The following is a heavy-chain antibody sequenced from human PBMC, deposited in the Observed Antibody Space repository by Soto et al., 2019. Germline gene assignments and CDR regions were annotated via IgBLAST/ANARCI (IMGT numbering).Heavy chain of an antibody. V-gene: IGHV4-31*02. J-gene: IGHJ4*02. CDR3: ARGIQVVYANYFDY. CDR2: IYYSGST. Sequence: PSETLSLTCTVSGGSISSGGYYWSWIRQHPGKGLEWIGYIYYSGSTYYSPSLKSRVTISVDTSKNQFSLKLGSVTAADTAVYYCARGIQVVYANYFDYWGQGTLVTVSS. CDR1: GGSISSGGYY. D-gene: IGHD2-8*02.